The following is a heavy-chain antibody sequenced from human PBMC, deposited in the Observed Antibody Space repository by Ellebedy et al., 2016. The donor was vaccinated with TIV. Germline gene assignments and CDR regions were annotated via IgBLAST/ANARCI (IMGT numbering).Heavy chain of an antibody. CDR3: ARGDKFPTDYGSGSPVY. J-gene: IGHJ4*01. CDR1: GFTFGSYG. V-gene: IGHV3-48*04. CDR2: ISASSYSK. D-gene: IGHD3-10*01. Sequence: GESLKISCAASGFTFGSYGIHWVRQAPGKGLEWVAYISASSYSKYYADSVKGRFTVSRDNAKNSLSLQMNSLRVEDTAVYYCARGDKFPTDYGSGSPVYWGHGTLVTVSS.